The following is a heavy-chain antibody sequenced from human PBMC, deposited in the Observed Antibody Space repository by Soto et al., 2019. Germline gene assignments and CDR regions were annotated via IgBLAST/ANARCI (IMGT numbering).Heavy chain of an antibody. CDR2: INHSGGT. CDR1: GGSFSGYY. D-gene: IGHD6-19*01. Sequence: SETLSLTCAVYGGSFSGYYWSWIRQPPGKGLEWIGEINHSGGTNYNPSLKSRVTIPVDTSRNQFSLKLSSVTAADTAVYYCARGGSGWPYYYYGMDVWGQGTTVTVSS. V-gene: IGHV4-34*01. J-gene: IGHJ6*02. CDR3: ARGGSGWPYYYYGMDV.